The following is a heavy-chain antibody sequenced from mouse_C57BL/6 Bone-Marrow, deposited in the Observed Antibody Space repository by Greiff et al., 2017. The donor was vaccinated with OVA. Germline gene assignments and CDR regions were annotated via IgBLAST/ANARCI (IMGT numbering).Heavy chain of an antibody. CDR2: IDPETGGT. CDR1: DYTFTDYE. J-gene: IGHJ2*01. Sequence: VQLQQSGAELVRPGASVTLSCKASDYTFTDYEMHWVKQTPVHGLEWIGAIDPETGGTAYNQKFKGKAILTADKSSSTAYMELRSLTSEDSAVYYCTSQIYYYGSSFFFDYWGQGTTLTVSS. V-gene: IGHV1-15*01. D-gene: IGHD1-1*01. CDR3: TSQIYYYGSSFFFDY.